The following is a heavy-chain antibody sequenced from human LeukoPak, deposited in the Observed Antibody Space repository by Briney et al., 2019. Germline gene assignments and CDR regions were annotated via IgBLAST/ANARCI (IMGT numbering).Heavy chain of an antibody. Sequence: SETLSLTCTVSGGSISSYYWSWIRQPPGKGLEWIGHIYHTGSTSYNPSLKGRVTISVDTSKNQFSLKLSSVTAADTAVYYCARGLNRNDYGDYGYWGQETLVTVSS. CDR3: ARGLNRNDYGDYGY. CDR2: IYHTGST. CDR1: GGSISSYY. V-gene: IGHV4-59*01. D-gene: IGHD4-17*01. J-gene: IGHJ4*02.